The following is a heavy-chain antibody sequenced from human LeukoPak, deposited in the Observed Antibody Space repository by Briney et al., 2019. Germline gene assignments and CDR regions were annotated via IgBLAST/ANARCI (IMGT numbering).Heavy chain of an antibody. D-gene: IGHD3-10*01. CDR1: GFTFSSYA. J-gene: IGHJ4*02. Sequence: GGSLRLSCAASGFTFSSYAMSWVRQAPGKGLEWVSAISGSGGSTYYADSVKGRFTISRDNSKNTLYLQMNSLRAEDTAVYYCAKNPLLWFGPPSEYYFDYWGQGTLVSVSS. CDR3: AKNPLLWFGPPSEYYFDY. CDR2: ISGSGGST. V-gene: IGHV3-23*01.